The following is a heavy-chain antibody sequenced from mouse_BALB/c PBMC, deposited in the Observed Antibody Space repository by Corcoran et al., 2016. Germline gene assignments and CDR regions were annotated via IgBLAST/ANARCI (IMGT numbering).Heavy chain of an antibody. CDR1: GYTFTSYV. CDR2: INPYNDGT. D-gene: IGHD1-3*01. V-gene: IGHV1S136*01. J-gene: IGHJ2*01. CDR3: ATFNSNYFDY. Sequence: EVQLPHSGPELVKPGASVKMSCKASGYTFTSYVMHWVKQKPGQGLEWIGYINPYNDGTKYNEKFKGKATLTSDKSSSTAYMELSSLTSEDSAVYYCATFNSNYFDYWGQGTTLTVSS.